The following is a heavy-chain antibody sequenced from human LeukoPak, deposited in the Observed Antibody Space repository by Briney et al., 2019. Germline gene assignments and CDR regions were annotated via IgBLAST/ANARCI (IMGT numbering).Heavy chain of an antibody. V-gene: IGHV3-9*01. D-gene: IGHD3-10*01. CDR1: GFTFDDYA. J-gene: IGHJ4*02. CDR3: AASAGPINF. CDR2: ISWNSGSI. Sequence: GGSLRLSCAASGFTFDDYAMHWVRQAPGKGLEWVSGISWNSGSIGYADSVKGRFTTSRDNAKNSLYLQMNSLRAEDTAVYYCAASAGPINFWGQGTLVTVSS.